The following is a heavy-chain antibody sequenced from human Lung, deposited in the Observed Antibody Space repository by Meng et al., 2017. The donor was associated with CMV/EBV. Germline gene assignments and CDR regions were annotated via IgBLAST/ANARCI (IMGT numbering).Heavy chain of an antibody. CDR2: VNSYTGDT. D-gene: IGHD3-10*01. CDR1: GYSFNSYI. V-gene: IGHV1-18*04. J-gene: IGHJ5*02. Sequence: SVXVSXXAYGYSFNSYIISWVRQAPGQGLEWMGWVNSYTGDTDYAQQFQERITMTTDTSTTTVYMELRSLRTDDTAAYYCARISMIRGIIITGWFDPWGQGTLVXVSS. CDR3: ARISMIRGIIITGWFDP.